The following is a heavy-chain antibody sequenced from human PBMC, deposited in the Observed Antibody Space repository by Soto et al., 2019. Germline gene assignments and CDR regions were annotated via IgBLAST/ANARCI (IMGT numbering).Heavy chain of an antibody. D-gene: IGHD3-3*01. J-gene: IGHJ4*02. Sequence: GGSLRLSCAASGFTFSSYWMHWVRQAPGKGLVWVSRINSDGSSTSYADSVKGRFTISRDNAKNTLYLQMNSLRAEDTAVYYCARSGYDFWSGYYNFDYWGQGTLVTVSS. V-gene: IGHV3-74*01. CDR1: GFTFSSYW. CDR3: ARSGYDFWSGYYNFDY. CDR2: INSDGSST.